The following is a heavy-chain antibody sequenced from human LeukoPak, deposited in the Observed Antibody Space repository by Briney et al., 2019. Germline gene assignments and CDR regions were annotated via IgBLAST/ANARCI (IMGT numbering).Heavy chain of an antibody. J-gene: IGHJ6*02. CDR3: ATGYGSGSYYRGYYYYGMDV. Sequence: ASVKVSCKASGYTFTSYDINWVRQATGQGLEWMGWMNPNSGITGYAQKFQGRVTMTRNTSISTAYMELSSLRSEDTAVYYCATGYGSGSYYRGYYYYGMDVWGQGTTVTVSS. CDR1: GYTFTSYD. D-gene: IGHD3-10*01. V-gene: IGHV1-8*01. CDR2: MNPNSGIT.